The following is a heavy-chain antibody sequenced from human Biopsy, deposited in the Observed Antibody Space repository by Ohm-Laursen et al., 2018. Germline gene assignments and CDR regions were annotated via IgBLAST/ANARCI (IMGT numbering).Heavy chain of an antibody. CDR1: GASVSSGSYD. CDR3: ARRYGGLYEAFDF. CDR2: IYNDVST. Sequence: GTLSLTCTVSGASVSSGSYDWSWIRQPPGKGLEWIGNIYNDVSTKYNPSLRSRVTISADKSTNQFSLKLRSVTAADTAVYYCARRYGGLYEAFDFWGQGTVVTVAS. J-gene: IGHJ3*01. D-gene: IGHD4-23*01. V-gene: IGHV4-61*01.